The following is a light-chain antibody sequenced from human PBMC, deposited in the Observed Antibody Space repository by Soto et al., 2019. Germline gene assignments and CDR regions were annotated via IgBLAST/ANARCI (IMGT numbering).Light chain of an antibody. CDR2: AAS. CDR1: QSIRSY. CDR3: QQSYITPPGT. J-gene: IGKJ1*01. Sequence: IQMTQSPSALSASVGDRVTITCRASQSIRSYLNCYQQKPGKAPNLLIYAASGLQTGVPSRFSGSGSGTDFTLSISSLQREDFATYYCQQSYITPPGTFGQRTKVDI. V-gene: IGKV1-39*01.